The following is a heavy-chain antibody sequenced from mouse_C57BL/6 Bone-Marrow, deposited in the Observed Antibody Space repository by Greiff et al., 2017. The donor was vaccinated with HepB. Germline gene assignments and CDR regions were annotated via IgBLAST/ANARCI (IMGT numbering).Heavy chain of an antibody. J-gene: IGHJ4*01. CDR2: INPSSGYT. D-gene: IGHD1-1*01. CDR3: AREDGSSYAYAMDY. Sequence: QVQLQQSGAELAKPGASVTLSCKASGYTFTSYWMHWVKQRPGQGLVWIGYINPSSGYTTYNQKFKDKATLTADKSSSTDYMQLSSLTYEDSAVYYCAREDGSSYAYAMDYWGQGTSVTVSS. V-gene: IGHV1-7*01. CDR1: GYTFTSYW.